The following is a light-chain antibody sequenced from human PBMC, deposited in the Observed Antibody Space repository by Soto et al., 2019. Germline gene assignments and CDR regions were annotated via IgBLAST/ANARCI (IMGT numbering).Light chain of an antibody. V-gene: IGLV2-14*03. CDR3: SSYASNSAVV. CDR2: DVS. Sequence: QSVLTQPASVSWSPGQSITISCTGIGSDVGAYNDVSWYHQHPGKAPKLMIYDVSNRPSGVSNRFSGSKSGNTASLTISGLQAEDEADYYCSSYASNSAVVFGGGTKLTVL. CDR1: GSDVGAYND. J-gene: IGLJ3*02.